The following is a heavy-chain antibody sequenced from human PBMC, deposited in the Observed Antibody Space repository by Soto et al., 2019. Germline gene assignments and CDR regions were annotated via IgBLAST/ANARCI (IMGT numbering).Heavy chain of an antibody. CDR2: IGGGGGVA. J-gene: IGHJ4*02. CDR3: AKDVVARYDILTAYPYFDY. CDR1: GFTFSNYA. D-gene: IGHD3-9*01. Sequence: EVQLLESGGTLVQPGGSLRHSCSASGFTFSNYAMSWVRQAPGKGLEWVSGIGGGGGVAYYADSVTGRFTMSRDNSKNTLYLQMDSLRAEDTAVYFCAKDVVARYDILTAYPYFDYWGQGNLVTASS. V-gene: IGHV3-23*01.